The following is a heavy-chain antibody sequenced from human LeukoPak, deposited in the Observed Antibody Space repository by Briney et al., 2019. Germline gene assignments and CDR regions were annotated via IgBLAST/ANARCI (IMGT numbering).Heavy chain of an antibody. V-gene: IGHV3-23*01. CDR1: GFTFSSYA. D-gene: IGHD1-26*01. CDR3: ARDAYFVGARNEVYYYGMDV. J-gene: IGHJ6*02. Sequence: GGSLRLSCAASGFTFSSYAMSWVRQAPGKGLEWVSAISGSGGSTYYADSVKGRFTISRDNAKNSLYLQMNSLRAEDTAVYYCARDAYFVGARNEVYYYGMDVWGQGTTVTVSS. CDR2: ISGSGGST.